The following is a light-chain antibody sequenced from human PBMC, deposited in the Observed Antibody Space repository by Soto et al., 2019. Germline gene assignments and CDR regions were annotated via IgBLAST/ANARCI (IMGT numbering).Light chain of an antibody. CDR1: QSVSSY. Sequence: EIVLTQSPATLSLSPGERATLSCRASQSVSSYLAWYQQKPGQAPRLVIYDVSSRATGVPPRFSGSGSGTDFTLTISSLEPEDFAFYYCLQRSTWYTFGQGTKLESK. CDR3: LQRSTWYT. CDR2: DVS. J-gene: IGKJ2*01. V-gene: IGKV3-11*01.